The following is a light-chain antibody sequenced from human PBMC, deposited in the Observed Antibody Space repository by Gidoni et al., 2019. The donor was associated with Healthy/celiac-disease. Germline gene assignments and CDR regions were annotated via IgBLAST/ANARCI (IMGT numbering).Light chain of an antibody. CDR2: GAS. CDR1: QSVSSN. V-gene: IGKV3-15*01. Sequence: EIVMTQSPATLSVSPGERATLSCRASQSVSSNLAWYQQKPGQAPRLLSYGASTRATGIPARFSGSGSGTEFTLTISSLQSEDFAVYYCQQYNNWPLYTFXXXTKLEIK. J-gene: IGKJ2*01. CDR3: QQYNNWPLYT.